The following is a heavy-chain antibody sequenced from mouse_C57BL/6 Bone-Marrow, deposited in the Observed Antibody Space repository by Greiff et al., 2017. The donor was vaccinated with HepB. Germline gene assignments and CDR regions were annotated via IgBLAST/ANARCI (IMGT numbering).Heavy chain of an antibody. J-gene: IGHJ3*01. D-gene: IGHD1-1*01. Sequence: QVQLKESGPGLVQPSQSLSITCTVSGFSLTSYGVHWVRQSPGKGLEWLGVIWRGGSTDYNAAFMSRLSIHKDNSKSQVFFKMNSLQADDTAIYDCAKNGFITTVVSYWGQGTLVTVSA. CDR1: GFSLTSYG. CDR2: IWRGGST. CDR3: AKNGFITTVVSY. V-gene: IGHV2-5*01.